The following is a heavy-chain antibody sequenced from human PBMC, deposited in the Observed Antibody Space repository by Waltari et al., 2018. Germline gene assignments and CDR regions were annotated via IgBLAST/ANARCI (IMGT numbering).Heavy chain of an antibody. J-gene: IGHJ4*02. D-gene: IGHD1-26*01. Sequence: EVQLVESGGDLVQPGGSLRLSCAASGFTFSSYAMSWVRPAPGKGLEWGSARSGTGGSTYDADAVKGRFTISGDNSKNTLYLQMNSLRAEDAAVYYCATRGTYYKFDYWGQGSLVTVSS. CDR1: GFTFSSYA. CDR3: ATRGTYYKFDY. CDR2: RSGTGGST. V-gene: IGHV3-23*04.